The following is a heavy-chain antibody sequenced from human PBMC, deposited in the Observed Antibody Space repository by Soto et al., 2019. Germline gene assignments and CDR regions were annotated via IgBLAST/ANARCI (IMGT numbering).Heavy chain of an antibody. CDR3: AKSTMVRGVIPWFDS. CDR1: GFTFSSYA. J-gene: IGHJ5*01. V-gene: IGHV3-23*01. CDR2: ISASGDST. Sequence: GGSLRLSCAASGFTFSSYAMSWVRQAPGKGLEWVSAISASGDSTYDADSVKGRFTISRDNSKNTLYLQMNSLRAEDTAIYYCAKSTMVRGVIPWFDSWGQGTLVTVSS. D-gene: IGHD3-10*01.